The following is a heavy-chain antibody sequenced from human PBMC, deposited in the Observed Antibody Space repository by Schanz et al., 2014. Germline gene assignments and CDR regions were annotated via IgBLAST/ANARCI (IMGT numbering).Heavy chain of an antibody. D-gene: IGHD6-13*01. Sequence: VQLAESGGGLVQPGGSLRLSCAASGFTFSAYAMTWVRQIPGKGLEWVALVSSDGNNDYYTDSVKGRFTISRDNSKNTLYLQMSSLRAEDTAVYYCAKSQGSSFDSWGQGTLVTVSS. CDR1: GFTFSAYA. V-gene: IGHV3-30*18. CDR3: AKSQGSSFDS. CDR2: VSSDGNND. J-gene: IGHJ4*02.